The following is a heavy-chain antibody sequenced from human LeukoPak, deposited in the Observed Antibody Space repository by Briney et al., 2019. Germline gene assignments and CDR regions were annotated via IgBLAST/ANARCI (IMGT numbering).Heavy chain of an antibody. D-gene: IGHD3-22*01. Sequence: SETLSLTCTVSGGSISSSSYYWGWIRQPPGKGLEWIGSIYYSGSTYYNPSLKSRVTISVDTSKNQFSLKLSSVTAADTAVYYCARHLTSSGYFYPDYWGQGTLVTVSS. CDR2: IYYSGST. J-gene: IGHJ4*02. CDR1: GGSISSSSYY. CDR3: ARHLTSSGYFYPDY. V-gene: IGHV4-39*01.